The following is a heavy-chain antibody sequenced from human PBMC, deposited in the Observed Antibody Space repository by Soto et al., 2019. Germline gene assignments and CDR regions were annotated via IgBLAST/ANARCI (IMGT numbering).Heavy chain of an antibody. J-gene: IGHJ6*02. CDR2: IIPFFSTP. V-gene: IGHV1-69*12. CDR3: ARDRVMRGNSYYYGMDV. Sequence: QVQLVQSGAEVKKPGSSVKVSCKASGGAFNKFAITWVRQAPGRGLEWMGAIIPFFSTPNYAQRLQGRVTITADESTSTSYMELSSLRSEDTAIYYCARDRVMRGNSYYYGMDVWGQGTTVTVSS. CDR1: GGAFNKFA. D-gene: IGHD3-10*01.